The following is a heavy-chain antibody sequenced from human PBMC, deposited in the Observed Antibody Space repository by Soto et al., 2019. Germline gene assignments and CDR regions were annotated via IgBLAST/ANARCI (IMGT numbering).Heavy chain of an antibody. CDR2: IYYSGST. D-gene: IGHD4-4*01. J-gene: IGHJ5*02. Sequence: QVQLQESGPGLVKPSETLSLTCTVSGGSISSYYWSWIRQPPGKGLEWIGYIYYSGSTNYNPSLKSRVTISVDTSKNQFSLKLSSVTAADTAVYYCARANSNRQYNWFDPWGQGTLVTVSS. V-gene: IGHV4-59*01. CDR1: GGSISSYY. CDR3: ARANSNRQYNWFDP.